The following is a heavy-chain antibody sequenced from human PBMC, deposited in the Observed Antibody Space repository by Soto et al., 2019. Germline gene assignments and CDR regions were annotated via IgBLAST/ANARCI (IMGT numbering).Heavy chain of an antibody. CDR1: GGSISSYY. Sequence: QVQLQESGPGLVKPSETLSLTCRISGGSISSYYWNWIRQAPGKRLEWIGFISYSGSTNYNPALTSRVTISVDTSKDQISLRLNSVTAADTAVYYCARVQSTSWGYYYAVDVWGQGTTVTVSS. CDR3: ARVQSTSWGYYYAVDV. V-gene: IGHV4-59*01. D-gene: IGHD2-2*01. J-gene: IGHJ6*01. CDR2: ISYSGST.